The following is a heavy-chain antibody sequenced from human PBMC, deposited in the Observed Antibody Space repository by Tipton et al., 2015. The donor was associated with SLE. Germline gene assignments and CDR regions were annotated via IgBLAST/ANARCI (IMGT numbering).Heavy chain of an antibody. CDR2: IYTSGST. V-gene: IGHV4-61*10. D-gene: IGHD5-12*01. Sequence: GLVKPSETLSLICTVSGDSISSGSYYWSWIRQPAGKGLEWIGYIYTSGSTNYNPSLKSRVTISVDTSKNLFSLKLSSVTAADTAVYYCARDQVGYSGYTSFYYMDVWGKGTTVTVSS. CDR3: ARDQVGYSGYTSFYYMDV. J-gene: IGHJ6*03. CDR1: GDSISSGSYY.